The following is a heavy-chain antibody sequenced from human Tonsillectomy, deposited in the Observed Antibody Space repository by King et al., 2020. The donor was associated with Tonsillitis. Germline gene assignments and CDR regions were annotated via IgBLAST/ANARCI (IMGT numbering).Heavy chain of an antibody. CDR1: GYSFTSYW. CDR2: IDPSDSYT. CDR3: ARSSGIAAADFANWFDP. V-gene: IGHV5-10-1*03. Sequence: VQLVESGAEVKEPGESLRISCKGSGYSFTSYWISWVRQMPGKGLEWMGRIDPSDSYTNYSPSFQGHVTISADKSISTAYLQWSSLKASDTAMYYCARSSGIAAADFANWFDPWGQGTLVTVSS. D-gene: IGHD6-13*01. J-gene: IGHJ5*02.